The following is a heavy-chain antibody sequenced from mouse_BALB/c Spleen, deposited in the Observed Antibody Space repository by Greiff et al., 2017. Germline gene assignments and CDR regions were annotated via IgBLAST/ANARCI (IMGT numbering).Heavy chain of an antibody. CDR2: ISSGGSYT. CDR1: GFTFSSYG. V-gene: IGHV5-6*02. Sequence: EVNVVESGGDLVKPGGSLKLSCAASGFTFSSYGMSWVRQTPDKRLEWVATISSGGSYTYYPDSVKGRFTISRDNAKNTLYLQMSSLKSEDTAMYYCARRTWFAYWGQGTLVTVSA. J-gene: IGHJ3*01. CDR3: ARRTWFAY.